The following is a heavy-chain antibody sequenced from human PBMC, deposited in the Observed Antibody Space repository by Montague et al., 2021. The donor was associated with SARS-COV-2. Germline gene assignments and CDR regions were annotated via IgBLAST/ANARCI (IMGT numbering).Heavy chain of an antibody. V-gene: IGHV3-30*18. Sequence: SLRLSCAASGFTFSSYGMYWVRQAPGKGVEWVAVISYDGSNKNYADSVKGRFTISRDKYKNTLYLQMNSLRAEDTAVYYRAKDLREGYSSGWHYYYYGMDVWGQGTTVTASS. CDR3: AKDLREGYSSGWHYYYYGMDV. CDR1: GFTFSSYG. CDR2: ISYDGSNK. D-gene: IGHD6-19*01. J-gene: IGHJ6*02.